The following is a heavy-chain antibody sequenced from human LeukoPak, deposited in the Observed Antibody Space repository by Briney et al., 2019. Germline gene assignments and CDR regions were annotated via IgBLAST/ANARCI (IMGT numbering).Heavy chain of an antibody. V-gene: IGHV3-66*01. CDR1: GFTVSSNY. J-gene: IGHJ4*02. CDR2: IYSGGST. Sequence: GGSLRLSRAASGFTVSSNYMSWVRQASGKGLEWVSIIYSGGSTYYADSVKGRFTISRDNSKNTLYLQMNSLRAEDTAVYYCARANWGHPMYYFDYWGQGTLVTVSS. CDR3: ARANWGHPMYYFDY. D-gene: IGHD7-27*01.